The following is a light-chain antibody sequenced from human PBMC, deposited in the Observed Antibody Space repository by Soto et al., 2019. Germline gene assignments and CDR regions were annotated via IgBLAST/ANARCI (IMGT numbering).Light chain of an antibody. J-gene: IGKJ3*01. Sequence: IQMTQSPSSLSASVGDRVTITCLASQGIRNDLDWFQQKPGKAPKLLIYAASNLQSGVPARFSGSGSGTDFTLTISSLQPEDFATYYCLQKYFYPFTFGPGTKVDI. CDR2: AAS. CDR1: QGIRND. CDR3: LQKYFYPFT. V-gene: IGKV1-6*01.